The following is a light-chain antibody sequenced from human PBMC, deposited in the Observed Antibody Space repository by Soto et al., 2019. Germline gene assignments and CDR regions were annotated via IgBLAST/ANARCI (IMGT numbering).Light chain of an antibody. V-gene: IGKV3-20*01. CDR2: GAS. J-gene: IGKJ2*01. CDR3: QQYET. CDR1: QSVSSTY. Sequence: EIVLTQSPGTLSFSPGERATLSCRASQSVSSTYLAWYQQKPGQAPRLLIYGASSRATGIPDRFSGSGSGTDFTLTISRLEPEDFAVYYCQQYETFGQGTKVDIK.